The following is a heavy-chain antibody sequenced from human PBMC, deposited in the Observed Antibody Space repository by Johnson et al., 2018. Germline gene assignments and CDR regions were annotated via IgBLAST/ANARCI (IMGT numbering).Heavy chain of an antibody. D-gene: IGHD2-8*02. J-gene: IGHJ3*02. V-gene: IGHV4-34*01. CDR1: GGSFSGYY. CDR2: INHSGST. CDR3: ARAGRSWWYAFAS. Sequence: QVQLQQLGAGLLKPSETLSLTCAVYGGSFSGYYWSWIRQPPGKGLEWIGEINHSGSTNYNPSLKSRVTRSVDTPKNQFSLKLTSVTGAATAVYYCARAGRSWWYAFASWGQGTMVTVSS.